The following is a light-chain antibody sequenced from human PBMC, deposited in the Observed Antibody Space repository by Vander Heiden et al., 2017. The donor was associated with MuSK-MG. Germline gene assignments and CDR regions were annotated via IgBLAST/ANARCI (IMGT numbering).Light chain of an antibody. V-gene: IGKV1-39*01. CDR3: QQSHSNPWT. J-gene: IGKJ1*01. CDR1: QSISRY. CDR2: SAS. Sequence: DIQITQSPSSLSASVGDSVTITCRASQSISRYLNWYHQKPGKLPKLLIYSASRLQSGVPSRFSGRGSGTDCTSSITRLKTEDCATYFCQQSHSNPWTLGQGTKVEIK.